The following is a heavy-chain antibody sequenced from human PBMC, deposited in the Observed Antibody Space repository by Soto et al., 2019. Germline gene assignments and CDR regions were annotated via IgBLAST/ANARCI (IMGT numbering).Heavy chain of an antibody. J-gene: IGHJ4*02. V-gene: IGHV2-5*02. CDR3: AHTLVAGLGYYFDY. CDR2: IYWDDDK. CDR1: GFSLSTTRVG. D-gene: IGHD6-19*01. Sequence: QITLKESGPTLVKHTQTLTLTCTFSGFSLSTTRVGVGWIRQPPGKALEWLALIYWDDDKRYSPFLKSRLTITTDTSKNQVVLTMTDMDPMDTATYFCAHTLVAGLGYYFDYWGQGTLVTVSS.